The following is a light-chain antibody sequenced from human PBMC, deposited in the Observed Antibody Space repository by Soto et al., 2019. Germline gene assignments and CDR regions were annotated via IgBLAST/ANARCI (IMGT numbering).Light chain of an antibody. V-gene: IGKV1-6*01. CDR1: QGIRND. Sequence: AIQMTQSPSSLSASVGDRVTITCRARQGIRNDLGWYQQKPGKAPKLLIYASSSLQSWVPSRFSGSVSGTDFTLTISSLQPEDFATYYCLQDYNYPLTFGGGTKVEIK. CDR3: LQDYNYPLT. CDR2: ASS. J-gene: IGKJ4*01.